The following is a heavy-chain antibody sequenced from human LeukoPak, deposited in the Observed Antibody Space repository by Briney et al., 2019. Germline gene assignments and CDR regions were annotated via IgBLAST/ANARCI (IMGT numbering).Heavy chain of an antibody. D-gene: IGHD4-11*01. J-gene: IGHJ4*02. V-gene: IGHV3-30*03. CDR2: ISYDESNK. Sequence: GRSLRLSCAASGFSFSDYGMHWVRQAPGKGLEWVALISYDESNKYYADSLKGRFTISRDNSKNTLYLQMNSLRAEDTAVYYCARNRMTTVTTGYFDYWGQGTLVTVSS. CDR1: GFSFSDYG. CDR3: ARNRMTTVTTGYFDY.